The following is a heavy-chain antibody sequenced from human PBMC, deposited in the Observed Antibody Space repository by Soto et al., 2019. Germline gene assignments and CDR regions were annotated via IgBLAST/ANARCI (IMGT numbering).Heavy chain of an antibody. D-gene: IGHD3-9*01. Sequence: SETLSLTCTVSGGSISSYYWSWIRQPPGKGLEWIGYIYYSGSTNYNPSLKSRVTISVDTSKNQFSLKLSSVTAADTAVYYCARVERYFDWPNWFDPWGQGTLVTVSS. CDR3: ARVERYFDWPNWFDP. CDR1: GGSISSYY. J-gene: IGHJ5*02. CDR2: IYYSGST. V-gene: IGHV4-59*01.